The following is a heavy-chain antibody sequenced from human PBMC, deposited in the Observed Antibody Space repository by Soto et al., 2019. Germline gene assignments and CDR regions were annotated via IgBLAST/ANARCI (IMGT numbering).Heavy chain of an antibody. D-gene: IGHD2-2*01. CDR1: GFTFSSYW. Sequence: EVQLVESAGGLVQPGGSLRLSCAAAGFTFSSYWMSWVRQAPGKGLEWVANIKQDGSEKYYVDSVKGRFTIARDNAKNSLYLQTNSLRAEDAAVYDCARTGRYQLLVRDYWGQGTLVTVSS. CDR3: ARTGRYQLLVRDY. V-gene: IGHV3-7*01. CDR2: IKQDGSEK. J-gene: IGHJ4*02.